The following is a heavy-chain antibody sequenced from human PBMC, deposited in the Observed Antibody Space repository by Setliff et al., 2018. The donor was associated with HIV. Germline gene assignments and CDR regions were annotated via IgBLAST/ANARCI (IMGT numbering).Heavy chain of an antibody. V-gene: IGHV1-69*06. D-gene: IGHD3-10*01. CDR1: GGTFGSYA. CDR2: IIPIFETT. Sequence: SVKVSCKASGGTFGSYAISWVRQAPGQGLEWLGGIIPIFETTNYAQKFQGRVTITADKSTSTIYMDLSSLRSDDTAVYYCARGQGVHFWVNDAFDIWGQGTMVTVSS. J-gene: IGHJ3*02. CDR3: ARGQGVHFWVNDAFDI.